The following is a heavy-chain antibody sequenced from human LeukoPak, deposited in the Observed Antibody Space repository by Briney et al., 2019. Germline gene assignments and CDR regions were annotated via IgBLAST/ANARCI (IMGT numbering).Heavy chain of an antibody. CDR2: ISYDGSNK. J-gene: IGHJ6*03. V-gene: IGHV3-30*01. Sequence: GRSLRLSCAASGFTSSSYAMHWVRQAPGKGLEWVAVISYDGSNKYYADSVKGRFTISRDNSKNTLYLQMNSLRAEDTAVYYCARGEWLANYYYYMDVWGKGTTVTVSS. CDR1: GFTSSSYA. CDR3: ARGEWLANYYYYMDV. D-gene: IGHD6-19*01.